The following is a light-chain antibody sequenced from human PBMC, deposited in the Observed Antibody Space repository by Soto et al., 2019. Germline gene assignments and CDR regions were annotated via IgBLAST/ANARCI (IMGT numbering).Light chain of an antibody. CDR2: EVS. Sequence: QSALTQPASVSGSPGQSITISCTGSSSDVGDYDFVSWYQQHPGKAPKLIIYEVSDRPSGVSNCFSGSKSGNTASLTISGLQAEDDAHYYCSSFTSTSTLVVFGGGTKLTVL. CDR1: SSDVGDYDF. V-gene: IGLV2-14*01. CDR3: SSFTSTSTLVV. J-gene: IGLJ2*01.